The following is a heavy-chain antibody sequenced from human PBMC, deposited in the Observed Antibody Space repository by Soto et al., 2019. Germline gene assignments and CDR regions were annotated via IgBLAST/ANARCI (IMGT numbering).Heavy chain of an antibody. Sequence: PGGSLRLSCAASGFTFSSYWMSWVRQAPGKGLEWVANIKQDGSEKYYVGSVKGRFTISRDNAKNSLYLQMNSLRAEDTAVYYCARIQLEHYYYYGMDVWGQGTTVTVSS. CDR3: ARIQLEHYYYYGMDV. CDR2: IKQDGSEK. D-gene: IGHD1-1*01. CDR1: GFTFSSYW. J-gene: IGHJ6*02. V-gene: IGHV3-7*01.